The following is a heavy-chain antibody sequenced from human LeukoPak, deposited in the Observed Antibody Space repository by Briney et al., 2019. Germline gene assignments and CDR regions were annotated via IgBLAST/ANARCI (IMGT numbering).Heavy chain of an antibody. V-gene: IGHV3-21*01. CDR1: GFNVDAYG. J-gene: IGHJ4*02. CDR3: TRGSYGDYEY. Sequence: GGSLRLSCAASGFNVDAYGMSWVRQAPGKGLEWVSSIDPSSTYIYYADSVKGRFTISRDNAQNSLYLQMNSLRAEDTAVYYCTRGSYGDYEYWGQGTLVTVSS. CDR2: IDPSSTYI. D-gene: IGHD4-17*01.